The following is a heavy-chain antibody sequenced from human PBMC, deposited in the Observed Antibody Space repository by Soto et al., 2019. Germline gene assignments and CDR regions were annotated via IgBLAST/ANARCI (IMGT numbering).Heavy chain of an antibody. D-gene: IGHD3-3*01. CDR1: GGSISSYY. CDR2: FYYSGST. Sequence: PSETLSLTCTVSGGSISSYYWSWIRQPPGKGLEWIGYFYYSGSTNYNPSLKSRVTISVDTSKNQFSLKLSSVTAADTAVYYCARRYPYYDFWSGSKGLYYYYYMDVSGKGTTVTVSS. J-gene: IGHJ6*03. V-gene: IGHV4-59*08. CDR3: ARRYPYYDFWSGSKGLYYYYYMDV.